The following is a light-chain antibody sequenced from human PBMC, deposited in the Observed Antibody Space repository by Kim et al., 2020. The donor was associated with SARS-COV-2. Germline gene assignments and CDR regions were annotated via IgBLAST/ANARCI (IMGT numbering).Light chain of an antibody. V-gene: IGKV3-20*01. CDR2: GAS. CDR3: QQYGSSPQT. Sequence: SPGERATLSCRASQSVSSSYLAWYQQKPGQAPRLLIYGASSRATGIPDRFSGSGSGTDFTLTISRLEPEDFAVYYYQQYGSSPQTFGQGTKVEIK. J-gene: IGKJ1*01. CDR1: QSVSSSY.